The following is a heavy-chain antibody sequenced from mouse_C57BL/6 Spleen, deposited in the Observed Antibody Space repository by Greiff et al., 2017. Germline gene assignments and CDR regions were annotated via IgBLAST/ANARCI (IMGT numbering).Heavy chain of an antibody. CDR3: ARDYGSSYDWYFDV. V-gene: IGHV1-81*01. J-gene: IGHJ1*03. Sequence: VQLQQSGAELVRPGASVKLSCKASGYTFTSYGISWVKQRTGQGLEWIGEIYPRSGNTYYNEKFKGKATLTADKSSSTAYMELRSLTSEDSAEYFGARDYGSSYDWYFDVWGTGTTVTVSA. CDR1: GYTFTSYG. CDR2: IYPRSGNT. D-gene: IGHD1-1*01.